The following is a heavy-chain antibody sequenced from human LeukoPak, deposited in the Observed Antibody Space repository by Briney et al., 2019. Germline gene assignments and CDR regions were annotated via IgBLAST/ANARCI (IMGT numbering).Heavy chain of an antibody. D-gene: IGHD5-24*01. V-gene: IGHV4-59*01. Sequence: PSETLSLTCTVSAGSISSYYWSWIRQPPGKGLEWIGYIYYSGSTNYNPSLKSRVTISVDTSKNQFSLKLSSVTAADTAVYYCARGEMATIEDAFDIWGQGTMVTVSS. CDR2: IYYSGST. CDR1: AGSISSYY. CDR3: ARGEMATIEDAFDI. J-gene: IGHJ3*02.